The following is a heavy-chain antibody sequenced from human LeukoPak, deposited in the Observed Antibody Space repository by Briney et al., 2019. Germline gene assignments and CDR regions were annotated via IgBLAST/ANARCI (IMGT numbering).Heavy chain of an antibody. CDR3: ARDNGYGLDY. V-gene: IGHV4-30-2*01. J-gene: IGHJ4*02. Sequence: SETLSLTCAVSGGSISSGGYSWSWIRQPPGKGLEWIGYIYHSGSTYYNPSLKSRVTISVDRSKNQFSLKLSSATAADTAVYYCARDNGYGLDYWGQGTLVTVSS. CDR2: IYHSGST. D-gene: IGHD3-10*01. CDR1: GGSISSGGYS.